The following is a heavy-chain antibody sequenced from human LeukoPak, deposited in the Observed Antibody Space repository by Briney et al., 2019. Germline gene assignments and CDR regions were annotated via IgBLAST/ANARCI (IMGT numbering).Heavy chain of an antibody. V-gene: IGHV3-23*01. Sequence: PGGSLRLSCAASGFTFTNYAMTWVRQAPGKGLEWVSGISGSGGSTYYADSVKGRFTISRDNSKSTLYLQMNSLRAEDTALYYCASRPIVGATQPPWGQGTLVTVSS. CDR2: ISGSGGST. CDR1: GFTFTNYA. D-gene: IGHD1-26*01. J-gene: IGHJ5*02. CDR3: ASRPIVGATQPP.